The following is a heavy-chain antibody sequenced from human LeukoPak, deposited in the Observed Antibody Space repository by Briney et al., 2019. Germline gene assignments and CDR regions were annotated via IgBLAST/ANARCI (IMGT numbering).Heavy chain of an antibody. V-gene: IGHV4-39*07. CDR2: IYYNGYT. J-gene: IGHJ4*02. D-gene: IGHD1-1*01. CDR1: DGSISSTSYY. Sequence: SETLSLTCTVSDGSISSTSYYWGWIRQPPGKGLEWIGSIYYNGYTYYNPSLKSRVTLSIDTSKNQFSLKLSSVTAADTAVYYCARGADGTSWYFDYWGQGTLVTVSS. CDR3: ARGADGTSWYFDY.